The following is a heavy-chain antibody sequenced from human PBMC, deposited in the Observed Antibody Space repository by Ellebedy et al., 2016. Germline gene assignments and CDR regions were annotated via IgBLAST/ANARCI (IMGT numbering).Heavy chain of an antibody. Sequence: GGSLRLXXAASGFTFSSYAMTWVRQAPGKGLEWVSGISGSGGSTYYADSVKGRFTISRDNSKNTLYLQMNSLRAEDTAIYYCAKDILGVRGLIGNWGQGTRVTVSS. CDR1: GFTFSSYA. V-gene: IGHV3-23*01. J-gene: IGHJ4*02. CDR3: AKDILGVRGLIGN. CDR2: ISGSGGST. D-gene: IGHD3-10*01.